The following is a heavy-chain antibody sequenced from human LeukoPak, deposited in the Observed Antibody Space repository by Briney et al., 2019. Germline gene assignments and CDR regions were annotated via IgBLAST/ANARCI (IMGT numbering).Heavy chain of an antibody. Sequence: GGSLRLSCAASGFTFSSYAMSWIRHAPGKGLEWVSSISGSGGRTYYADSARGRSTISRDNSKNTLYLQMNTLRVDDTAVYYCAKGGGSGSYSRIDYWGQGTLVTFSS. J-gene: IGHJ4*02. CDR2: ISGSGGRT. CDR3: AKGGGSGSYSRIDY. V-gene: IGHV3-23*01. D-gene: IGHD3-10*01. CDR1: GFTFSSYA.